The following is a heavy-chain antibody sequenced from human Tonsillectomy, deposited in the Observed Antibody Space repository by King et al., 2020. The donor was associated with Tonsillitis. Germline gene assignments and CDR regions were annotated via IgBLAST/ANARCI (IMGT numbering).Heavy chain of an antibody. J-gene: IGHJ4*02. V-gene: IGHV4-30-2*01. D-gene: IGHD1-14*01. Sequence: QLQESGSGLVKPSQTLSLTCAVSGGSISSGGYSWSWIRQPPGAGLEWIGHIYPSGSTQYNPSLKSRVTISLDASKNQFSLRLTSVTAADTAVYYCARVKDVDDHAFDHWGQGTLVTIS. CDR3: ARVKDVDDHAFDH. CDR1: GGSISSGGYS. CDR2: IYPSGST.